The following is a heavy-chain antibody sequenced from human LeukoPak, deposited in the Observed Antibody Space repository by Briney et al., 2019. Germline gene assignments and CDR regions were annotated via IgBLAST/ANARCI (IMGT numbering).Heavy chain of an antibody. V-gene: IGHV3-33*01. J-gene: IGHJ4*02. CDR3: ARDLSFGSGEF. Sequence: PGGSLRLSCAASGYTFTSHGMHWVRRPPGKGLEWVAAIWYDGSKKIYADSVRGRFTISRDDSKNTLYLQMNSLRAEDTAVYYCARDLSFGSGEFWGQGTLVTVSS. CDR2: IWYDGSKK. D-gene: IGHD3-10*01. CDR1: GYTFTSHG.